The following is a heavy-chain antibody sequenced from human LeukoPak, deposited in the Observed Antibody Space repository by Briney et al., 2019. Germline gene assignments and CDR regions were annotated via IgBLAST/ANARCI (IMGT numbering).Heavy chain of an antibody. J-gene: IGHJ6*02. D-gene: IGHD5-24*01. CDR1: GYTFTGYY. Sequence: ASVKVSCKASGYTFTGYYMHWVRQAPGQGLEWMGWINPNSGGTNYAQKFQGRVTMTRDTSTSTVYMELSSLRSEDTAVYYCARRDGYNYHYYGMDVWGQGTTVTVSS. CDR2: INPNSGGT. CDR3: ARRDGYNYHYYGMDV. V-gene: IGHV1-2*02.